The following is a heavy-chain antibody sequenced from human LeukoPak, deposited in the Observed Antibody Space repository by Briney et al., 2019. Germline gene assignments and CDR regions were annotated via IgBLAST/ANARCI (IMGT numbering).Heavy chain of an antibody. Sequence: PGKTRSSPCAVFGRSFTANYWTWSGQPPGKGLDWIGEINHSGSTHYIPSPKNRVTISVATRQHQSSQKLSSVTATTTAVYFCERGLLNAGAFDIWAQETRLSVSS. CDR3: ERGLLNAGAFDI. V-gene: IGHV4-34*01. CDR2: INHSGST. J-gene: IGHJ3*02. D-gene: IGHD1-1*01. CDR1: GRSFTANY.